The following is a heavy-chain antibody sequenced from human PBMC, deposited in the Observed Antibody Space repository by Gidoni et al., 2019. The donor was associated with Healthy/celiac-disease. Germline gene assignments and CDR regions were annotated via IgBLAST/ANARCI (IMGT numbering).Heavy chain of an antibody. CDR3: AREGYSYGSFDY. Sequence: QVQLVQSGAAVKKPGASVKVSCKASGYTFTSYDINWVRQATGQGLEWMGWMNPNSGNTGYAQKFQGRVTTTRNTSISTAYMELSSLRSEDTAVYYCAREGYSYGSFDYWGQGTLVTVSS. D-gene: IGHD5-18*01. J-gene: IGHJ4*02. CDR1: GYTFTSYD. V-gene: IGHV1-8*01. CDR2: MNPNSGNT.